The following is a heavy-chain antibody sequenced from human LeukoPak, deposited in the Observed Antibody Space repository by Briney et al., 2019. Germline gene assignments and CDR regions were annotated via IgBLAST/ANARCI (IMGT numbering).Heavy chain of an antibody. J-gene: IGHJ4*02. V-gene: IGHV3-74*01. CDR3: SRGKILGDDFDY. D-gene: IGHD2-21*02. CDR1: GFTLSSYW. CDR2: IDSDGSST. Sequence: GGSLRLSCAASGFTLSSYWIFWVRQAPGKGLEWVSRIDSDGSSTIYADSVKGRFTISRDNAKNTLYLQMNSLRAEDTAVYYCSRGKILGDDFDYWGQGTLVTVSS.